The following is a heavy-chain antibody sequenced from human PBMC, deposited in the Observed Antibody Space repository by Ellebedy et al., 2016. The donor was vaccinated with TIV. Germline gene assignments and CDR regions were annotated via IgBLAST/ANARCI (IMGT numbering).Heavy chain of an antibody. J-gene: IGHJ4*02. V-gene: IGHV3-23*01. Sequence: GESLKISXAASGFTFSLYDINWVRRAPGKGPEWVSSISGSGGTKKFADFVKGRFSLSRDNFKNTVEMQMNSLKVDDTAVYYCVQDSQRGLKWGQGTLVTVSS. CDR3: VQDSQRGLK. CDR1: GFTFSLYD. D-gene: IGHD6-25*01. CDR2: ISGSGGTK.